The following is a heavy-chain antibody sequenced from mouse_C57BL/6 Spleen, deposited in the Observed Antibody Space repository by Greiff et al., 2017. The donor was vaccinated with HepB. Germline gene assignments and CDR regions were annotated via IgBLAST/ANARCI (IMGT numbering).Heavy chain of an antibody. D-gene: IGHD1-1*01. V-gene: IGHV1-69*01. CDR1: GYTFTSYW. Sequence: QVQLQQPGAELVMPGASVKLSCKASGYTFTSYWMHWVKQRPGQGLEWIGEIDPSDSYTNYNQKFKGKSTLTVDKSSSTAYMQLSSLTSEDSAVYYCARRKVVARYFDVWGTGTTVTVSS. J-gene: IGHJ1*03. CDR3: ARRKVVARYFDV. CDR2: IDPSDSYT.